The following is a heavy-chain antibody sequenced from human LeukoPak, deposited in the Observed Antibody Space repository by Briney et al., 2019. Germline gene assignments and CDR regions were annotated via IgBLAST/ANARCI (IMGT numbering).Heavy chain of an antibody. Sequence: GGSLRLSCAASGFTFSSYSMNWVRQAPGKGLEWVSSISSSSSYIYYADSVKGRFTISRDNAKNSLYLQMNSLRAEDTAVYYCAREAARGYYMDVWGKGTTVTVSS. D-gene: IGHD6-6*01. CDR3: AREAARGYYMDV. J-gene: IGHJ6*03. V-gene: IGHV3-21*01. CDR1: GFTFSSYS. CDR2: ISSSSSYI.